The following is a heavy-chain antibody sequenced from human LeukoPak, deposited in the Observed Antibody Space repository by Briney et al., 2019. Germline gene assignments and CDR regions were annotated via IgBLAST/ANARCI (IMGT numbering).Heavy chain of an antibody. CDR3: ASPNCSSTSCYTQYAFDI. CDR1: GWSFSGYY. CDR2: INHSGST. V-gene: IGHV4-34*01. D-gene: IGHD2-2*02. Sequence: PSETLSLTCAVYGWSFSGYYWSWIRQPPGKGLEWIGEINHSGSTNYNPSLKSRVTISVDTSKNQCSLKLSSVTAADTAVYYCASPNCSSTSCYTQYAFDIWGQGTMVTVSS. J-gene: IGHJ3*02.